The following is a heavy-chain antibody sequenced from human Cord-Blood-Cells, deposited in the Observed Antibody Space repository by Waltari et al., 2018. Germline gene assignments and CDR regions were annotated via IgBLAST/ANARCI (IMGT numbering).Heavy chain of an antibody. J-gene: IGHJ6*02. CDR3: ARGGGIKYYYYYGMDV. CDR2: INHSGST. D-gene: IGHD3-16*01. Sequence: QVQLQQWGAGLLKPSETLSLTCAVYGGSFSGYSWSWIRQPPGKGLEWIGEINHSGSTNYNPSLKSRVTISVDTSKNQFSLKLSSVTAADTAVYYCARGGGIKYYYYYGMDVWGQGTTVTVSS. V-gene: IGHV4-34*01. CDR1: GGSFSGYS.